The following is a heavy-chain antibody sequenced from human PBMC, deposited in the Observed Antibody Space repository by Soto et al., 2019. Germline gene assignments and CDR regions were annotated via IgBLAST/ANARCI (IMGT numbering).Heavy chain of an antibody. D-gene: IGHD3-22*01. CDR2: INAGNGNT. CDR1: GYTFTTYA. CDR3: AIEDYYDSSGFNPGDYYYGMDV. V-gene: IGHV1-3*01. J-gene: IGHJ6*02. Sequence: ASVKVSCKASGYTFTTYAMNWVRQAPGQRLEWMGWINAGNGNTKYSQKFQGRVTITRDKSTSTAYMELSSLRSEDTAVYYCAIEDYYDSSGFNPGDYYYGMDVWGQGTTVTVSS.